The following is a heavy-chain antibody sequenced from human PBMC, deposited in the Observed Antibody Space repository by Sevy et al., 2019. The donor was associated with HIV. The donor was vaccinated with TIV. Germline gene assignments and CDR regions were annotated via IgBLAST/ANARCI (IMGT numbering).Heavy chain of an antibody. CDR3: AKLETVYYYGMDV. J-gene: IGHJ6*02. D-gene: IGHD3-3*01. CDR2: IYYTGST. Sequence: SETLSLTCNVSGGSISSSYYWGWIRQPPGKGLEWIGGIYYTGSTYYKTSLRSRITVTVDRSKNQLSLRLTTVTAADAAVYYCAKLETVYYYGMDVWGQGIMVTVSS. V-gene: IGHV4-39*01. CDR1: GGSISSSYY.